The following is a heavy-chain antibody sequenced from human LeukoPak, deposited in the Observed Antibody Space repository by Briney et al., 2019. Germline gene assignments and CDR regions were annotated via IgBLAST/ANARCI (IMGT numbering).Heavy chain of an antibody. CDR3: AKDRSIAARRNYDYYMDV. Sequence: GGSLRLSCAASGFTFSSYSMNWVRQAPGKGLEWVSSISSSSYIYYADSVKGRFTISRDNAKNSLYLQMNSLRAEDTAVYYCAKDRSIAARRNYDYYMDVWGKGTTVTVSS. CDR1: GFTFSSYS. V-gene: IGHV3-21*01. J-gene: IGHJ6*03. D-gene: IGHD6-6*01. CDR2: ISSSSYI.